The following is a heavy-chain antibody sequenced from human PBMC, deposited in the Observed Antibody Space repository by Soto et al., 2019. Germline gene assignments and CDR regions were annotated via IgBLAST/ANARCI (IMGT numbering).Heavy chain of an antibody. D-gene: IGHD1-1*01. CDR1: GFTFSSYA. CDR3: ARGRGQNWTFEY. CDR2: ISGSGGTA. Sequence: EVQLLESGGGSVQPGGSLRLSCAASGFTFSSYAMHWVRRPPGKGLEWVSSISGSGGTAYYADSVKGRFSISRDSLVNTLYLQMINLRAEDTAVYYGARGRGQNWTFEYCGQGTVVTVSP. V-gene: IGHV3-23*01. J-gene: IGHJ4*02.